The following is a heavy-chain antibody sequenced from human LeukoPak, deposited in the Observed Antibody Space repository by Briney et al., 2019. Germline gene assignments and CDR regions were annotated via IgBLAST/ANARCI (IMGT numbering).Heavy chain of an antibody. V-gene: IGHV3-30*18. CDR1: GFTFSSYA. CDR2: ISNDGSNK. Sequence: GGSLRLSCAASGFTFSSYAMHWVRQAPGKGLEWVAVISNDGSNKYYADSVKGRFTISRDNSKNTLYLQMNSLRAEDTAVYYCAKDNYGDYTARYGMDVWGQGTTVTVSS. D-gene: IGHD4-17*01. J-gene: IGHJ6*02. CDR3: AKDNYGDYTARYGMDV.